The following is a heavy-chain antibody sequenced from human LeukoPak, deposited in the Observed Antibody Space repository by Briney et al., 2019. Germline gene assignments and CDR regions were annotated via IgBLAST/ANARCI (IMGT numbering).Heavy chain of an antibody. V-gene: IGHV3-64D*06. Sequence: GGSLRLSCSGSGFSFGDFAMHWVRQAPGKGLEYISGISNDGGSTYYADSVKGRFTISRDNSKSTLYPQMSSLRADDTAVYFCVKERISGWYDFDYWGQGTLVTVSS. D-gene: IGHD6-19*01. CDR1: GFSFGDFA. CDR3: VKERISGWYDFDY. J-gene: IGHJ4*02. CDR2: ISNDGGST.